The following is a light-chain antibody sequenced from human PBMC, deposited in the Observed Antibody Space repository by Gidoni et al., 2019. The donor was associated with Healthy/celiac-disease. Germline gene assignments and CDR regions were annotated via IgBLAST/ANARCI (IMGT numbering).Light chain of an antibody. CDR2: LGS. J-gene: IGKJ1*01. V-gene: IGKV2-28*01. CDR1: QSLLHSNGYNY. Sequence: DIVMTQSPLSLPVTPGEPASISCRSSQSLLHSNGYNYLDWYLQKPGQSPQLLIYLGSNRASGVPDRFIGSGSGTDFTLKISRVEAEDVGVYYCMQALQTPPWTFGQGTKEEIK. CDR3: MQALQTPPWT.